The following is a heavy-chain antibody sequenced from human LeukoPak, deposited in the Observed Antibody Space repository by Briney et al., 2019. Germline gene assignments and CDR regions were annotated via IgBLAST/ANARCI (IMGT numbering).Heavy chain of an antibody. CDR3: ARTGCTNGVCYFTPVFDY. J-gene: IGHJ4*02. D-gene: IGHD2-8*01. CDR1: GFTFSDYY. V-gene: IGHV3-11*01. Sequence: GGSLRLSCAASGFTFSDYYMSWIRQAPGKGLGWVSYISSSGSTIYYADSVKGRFTISRDNAKNSLYLQMNSLRAEDTAVYYCARTGCTNGVCYFTPVFDYWGQGTLVTVSS. CDR2: ISSSGSTI.